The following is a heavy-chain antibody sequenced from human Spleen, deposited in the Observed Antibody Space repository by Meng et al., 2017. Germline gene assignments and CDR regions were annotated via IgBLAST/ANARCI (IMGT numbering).Heavy chain of an antibody. D-gene: IGHD1-26*01. Sequence: ASVKVSCKPSGYNFPDYYIHWVRRAPGQGLEWMGWINTNTGNPTYAQGFTGRFVFSLDTSVSTAYLQISSLKAEDTAVYYCARDRASGSYDYWGQGTLVTVSS. V-gene: IGHV7-4-1*02. CDR3: ARDRASGSYDY. CDR2: INTNTGNP. J-gene: IGHJ4*02. CDR1: GYNFPDYY.